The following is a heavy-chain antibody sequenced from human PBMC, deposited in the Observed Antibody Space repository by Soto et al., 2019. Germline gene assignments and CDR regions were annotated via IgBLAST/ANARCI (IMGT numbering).Heavy chain of an antibody. Sequence: SETLSLTCAVSGGSISSGGYSWSWIRQPPGKGLEWIGYIYHSGSTYYNPSLKSRVTISVDRSKNQFSLKLSSVTAADTAVYYCARDTLVTTWGSASYYGMDVWGQGTKVTVSS. D-gene: IGHD5-12*01. CDR3: ARDTLVTTWGSASYYGMDV. CDR2: IYHSGST. J-gene: IGHJ6*02. V-gene: IGHV4-30-2*01. CDR1: GGSISSGGYS.